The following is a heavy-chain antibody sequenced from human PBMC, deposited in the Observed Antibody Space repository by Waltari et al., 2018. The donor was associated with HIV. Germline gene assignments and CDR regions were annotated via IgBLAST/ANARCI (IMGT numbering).Heavy chain of an antibody. Sequence: EVQLVESGGGLVQPGGSLRLSCAASGFTFSSYEMNWVRQAPGKGLEWCSYISSSGSTIYYADSVKGRFTIARDNAKNSLYLQMNSLRAEDTAVYYCAREGKSYGYGTIDYWGQGTLVTVSS. CDR3: AREGKSYGYGTIDY. J-gene: IGHJ4*02. CDR1: GFTFSSYE. D-gene: IGHD5-18*01. CDR2: ISSSGSTI. V-gene: IGHV3-48*03.